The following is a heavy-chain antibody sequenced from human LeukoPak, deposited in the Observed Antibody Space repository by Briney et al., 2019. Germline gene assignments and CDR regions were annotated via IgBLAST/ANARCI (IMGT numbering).Heavy chain of an antibody. D-gene: IGHD3-10*01. CDR2: IYSDGST. CDR3: ARTYYDSGSYYDAFDM. Sequence: GGSLRLSCAASGFTVSSNYMTWVRQGPGKGLEWVSVIYSDGSTYYADSVKGRFTISRDNSKNTLYLQMNSLRAEDTAVYYCARTYYDSGSYYDAFDMWGQGTMVTVSS. V-gene: IGHV3-66*01. J-gene: IGHJ3*02. CDR1: GFTVSSNY.